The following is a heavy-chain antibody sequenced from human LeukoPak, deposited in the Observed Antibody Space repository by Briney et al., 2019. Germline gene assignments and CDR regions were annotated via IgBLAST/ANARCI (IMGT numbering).Heavy chain of an antibody. D-gene: IGHD1-26*01. J-gene: IGHJ4*02. CDR1: GFTFSSYA. CDR2: ISSNGGST. CDR3: ARRGSYYGDSMDY. V-gene: IGHV3-64*01. Sequence: PGGSLRLSCAASGFTFSSYAMHWVRQAPGKGLEYVSAISSNGGSTHYANSVKGRFTISRDNSKNTLYLHMGSLRAEDMAVYYCARRGSYYGDSMDYWGQGTLVTVSS.